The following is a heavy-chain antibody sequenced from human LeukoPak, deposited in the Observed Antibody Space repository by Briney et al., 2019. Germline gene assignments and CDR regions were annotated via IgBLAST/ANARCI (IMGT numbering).Heavy chain of an antibody. CDR3: ARQGTTVTTYPYYYYYGMDV. V-gene: IGHV1-8*01. Sequence: ASVKVSCKASGYTFTSYDINWVRQATGQGLEWMGWMNPNSGNTGYAQKFQGRVTMTRNTSISTAYMELSSLRSEDTAVYYCARQGTTVTTYPYYYYYGMDVWGQGTTVTVSS. CDR2: MNPNSGNT. CDR1: GYTFTSYD. J-gene: IGHJ6*02. D-gene: IGHD4-17*01.